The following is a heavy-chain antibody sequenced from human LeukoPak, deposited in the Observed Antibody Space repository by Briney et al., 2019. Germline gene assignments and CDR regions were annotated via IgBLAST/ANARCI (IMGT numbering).Heavy chain of an antibody. V-gene: IGHV1-69*13. CDR1: GGTFSSYA. Sequence: SVKVSCKASGGTFSSYAISWVRQAPGQGLEWMGGIIPIFGTANYAQKFQGRVTITADESTSTAYMELSSPRSEDTAVYYCARYYYDSSGYYLTAHFDYWGQGTLVTVSS. J-gene: IGHJ4*02. D-gene: IGHD3-22*01. CDR2: IIPIFGTA. CDR3: ARYYYDSSGYYLTAHFDY.